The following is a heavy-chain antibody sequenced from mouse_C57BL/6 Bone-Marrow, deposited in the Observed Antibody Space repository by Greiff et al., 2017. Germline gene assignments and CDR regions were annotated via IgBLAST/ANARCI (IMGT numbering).Heavy chain of an antibody. CDR2: VSSGGSYT. Sequence: EVQRVESGGDLVKPGGSLKLSCAASGFTFSSYGMSWVRQTPDKRLEWVATVSSGGSYTYYPDSVKGRFTISRDNAKNTLYLQMRSLKSEDTAMYYCARHRYYYGSSYDYWGQGTTLTVSS. CDR1: GFTFSSYG. D-gene: IGHD1-1*01. CDR3: ARHRYYYGSSYDY. V-gene: IGHV5-6*01. J-gene: IGHJ2*01.